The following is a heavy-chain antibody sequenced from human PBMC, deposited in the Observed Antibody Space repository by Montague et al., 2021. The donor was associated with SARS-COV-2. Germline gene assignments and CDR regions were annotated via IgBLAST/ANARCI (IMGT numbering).Heavy chain of an antibody. J-gene: IGHJ4*02. CDR2: KYYSGST. CDR1: GGSVSSGSYF. D-gene: IGHD3-22*01. Sequence: SETLSLTCTVSGGSVSSGSYFWNWIRQPPGKGLEWIGYKYYSGSTNYNPSLKSRVTISVDKSKNQFSLKLTPVTAADTAVYYCARTRFESRGYYIPPFDYWGQGTLVTVSS. V-gene: IGHV4-61*01. CDR3: ARTRFESRGYYIPPFDY.